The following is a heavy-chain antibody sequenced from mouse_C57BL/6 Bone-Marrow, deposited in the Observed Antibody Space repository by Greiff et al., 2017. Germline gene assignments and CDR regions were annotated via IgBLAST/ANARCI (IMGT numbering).Heavy chain of an antibody. D-gene: IGHD1-1*02. Sequence: VQLQESGAELARPGASVKLSCKASGYTFTSYGISWVKQRTGQGLEWIGEIYPRSGNTYYNEKFKGKATLTADKSSSTAYMELRSLTSEDSAVYFCASGVLWSFAYWGQGTLVTVSA. CDR2: IYPRSGNT. V-gene: IGHV1-81*01. J-gene: IGHJ3*01. CDR3: ASGVLWSFAY. CDR1: GYTFTSYG.